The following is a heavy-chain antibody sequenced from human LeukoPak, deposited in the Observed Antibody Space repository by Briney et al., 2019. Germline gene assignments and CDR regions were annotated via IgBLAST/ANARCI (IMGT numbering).Heavy chain of an antibody. J-gene: IGHJ4*02. Sequence: SETLSLTCTVSGGSISSYYWSWIRQPPGKGLEWIGEINHSGSTNYNPSLKSRVTISVDTSKNQFSLKLSSVTAADTAVYYCARALGYCSSTSCAYVDYWGQGTLVTVSS. D-gene: IGHD2-2*01. CDR2: INHSGST. CDR3: ARALGYCSSTSCAYVDY. CDR1: GGSISSYY. V-gene: IGHV4-34*01.